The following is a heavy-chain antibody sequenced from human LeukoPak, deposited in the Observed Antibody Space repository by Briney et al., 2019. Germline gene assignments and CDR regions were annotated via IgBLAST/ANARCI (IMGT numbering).Heavy chain of an antibody. CDR2: ISGSGGST. Sequence: PGGSLRLSCAASGFTFSSYAMSWVRQAPGKGLEWVSAISGSGGSTYYADSVKGRFTISRDNSKSTLYLQMNSLRAEDTAVYYCAKYSPKPRGYSYGRFDYWGQGTLVTVSS. V-gene: IGHV3-23*01. J-gene: IGHJ4*02. D-gene: IGHD5-18*01. CDR3: AKYSPKPRGYSYGRFDY. CDR1: GFTFSSYA.